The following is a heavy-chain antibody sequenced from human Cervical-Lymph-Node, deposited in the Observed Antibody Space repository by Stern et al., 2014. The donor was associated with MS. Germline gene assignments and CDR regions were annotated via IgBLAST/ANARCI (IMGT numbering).Heavy chain of an antibody. Sequence: QLQLQESGPGLVKPSETLPLTCTVSGGSISSSSYYWGWVRQPPGKGLEWIGSIYYSGSTYYNPSLKSRVTISVETSQNQFFLKLSSVTAADTAVYYCATTGGYWGQGTLVTVSS. J-gene: IGHJ4*02. D-gene: IGHD1-14*01. CDR1: GGSISSSSYY. V-gene: IGHV4-39*01. CDR3: ATTGGY. CDR2: IYYSGST.